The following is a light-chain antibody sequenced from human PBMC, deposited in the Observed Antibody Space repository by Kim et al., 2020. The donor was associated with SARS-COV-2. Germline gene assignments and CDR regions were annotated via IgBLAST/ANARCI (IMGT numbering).Light chain of an antibody. V-gene: IGKV3-15*01. CDR2: SAS. Sequence: EIVMTQSPATLSVFPGERVTLSCRASQSIGSDLAWYQQKPGQAPRLLIYSASARHSGIPARFSGSGSGTEFTLTISSLQSEDFAVYCCQQYNDWPLTFGQGTKVDIK. J-gene: IGKJ1*01. CDR1: QSIGSD. CDR3: QQYNDWPLT.